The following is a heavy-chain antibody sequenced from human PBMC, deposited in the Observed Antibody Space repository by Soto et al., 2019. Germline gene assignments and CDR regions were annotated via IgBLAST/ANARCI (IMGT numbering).Heavy chain of an antibody. V-gene: IGHV1-46*03. CDR1: GYTFTSYY. D-gene: IGHD4-17*01. CDR3: ARVRGDYGDYLNAFDI. J-gene: IGHJ3*02. Sequence: QVQLVQSGAEVKKPGASVKVSCKASGYTFTSYYMHWVRQAPGQGLEWMGIINPRGGSTSYAQKFRGRVTMTRDTSTSTVYMELSSLRSEDTAVYYCARVRGDYGDYLNAFDIWGQGTMVTVSS. CDR2: INPRGGST.